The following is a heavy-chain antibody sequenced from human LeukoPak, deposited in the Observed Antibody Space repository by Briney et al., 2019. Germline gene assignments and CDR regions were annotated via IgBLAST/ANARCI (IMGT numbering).Heavy chain of an antibody. D-gene: IGHD3-10*01. Sequence: GGSLRLSCAASGFTVSSNYMTWVRQAPGKGLEWVAFIRYDGSNKYYADSVKGRFTISRDNSKNTLYLQMNGLRAEDTAVYYCAKDPLWFGDGGYFDYWGQGTLVTVSS. J-gene: IGHJ4*02. CDR3: AKDPLWFGDGGYFDY. CDR1: GFTVSSNY. CDR2: IRYDGSNK. V-gene: IGHV3-30*02.